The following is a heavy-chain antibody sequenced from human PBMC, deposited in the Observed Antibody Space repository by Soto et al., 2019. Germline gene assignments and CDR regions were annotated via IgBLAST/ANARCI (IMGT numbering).Heavy chain of an antibody. V-gene: IGHV4-59*01. D-gene: IGHD2-21*02. CDR2: IYYSGST. CDR3: GRTPLQVVTEYYFDY. Sequence: PSETLSLTCTVSGGSISSYYWSWIRQPPGKGLEWIGYIYYSGSTNYNPSLKSRVTISVDTSKNQFSLKLSSVTAADTAVYYCGRTPLQVVTEYYFDYWGQGTLVTVSS. CDR1: GGSISSYY. J-gene: IGHJ4*02.